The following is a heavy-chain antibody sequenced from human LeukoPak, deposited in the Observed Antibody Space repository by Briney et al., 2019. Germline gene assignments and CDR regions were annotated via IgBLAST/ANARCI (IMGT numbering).Heavy chain of an antibody. V-gene: IGHV3-23*01. CDR2: ISTSGGST. D-gene: IGHD1-26*01. J-gene: IGHJ4*02. Sequence: GGSLRLSCAASGFTLSSYAMSWVRQAPGKGLEWVSAISTSGGSTYYADSVKGRLTISRDNAKNSLYLQMNSLRAEDTAVYYCARDRGIVGNYDYWGQGTLVTVSS. CDR1: GFTLSSYA. CDR3: ARDRGIVGNYDY.